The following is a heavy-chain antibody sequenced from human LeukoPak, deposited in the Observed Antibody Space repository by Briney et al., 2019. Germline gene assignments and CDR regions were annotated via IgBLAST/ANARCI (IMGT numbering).Heavy chain of an antibody. Sequence: GGSLRLSCAASGFTFRNYGMHWVRQAPGKGLEWVAIIWYDGSDKYYADSVKGRFTFSRDNSKNTLYLQMNSLRAEDTAVYYCARDLPYDSSGYSAAFDIWGQGTMVTVSS. J-gene: IGHJ3*02. CDR3: ARDLPYDSSGYSAAFDI. V-gene: IGHV3-33*01. CDR1: GFTFRNYG. CDR2: IWYDGSDK. D-gene: IGHD3-22*01.